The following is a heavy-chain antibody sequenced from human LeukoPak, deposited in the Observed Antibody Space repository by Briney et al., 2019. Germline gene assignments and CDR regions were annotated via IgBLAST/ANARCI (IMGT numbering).Heavy chain of an antibody. D-gene: IGHD1-1*01. J-gene: IGHJ4*02. V-gene: IGHV1-3*01. Sequence: ASVKVSCKASGYTFTSYATHWVRQAPGQRLEWMGWINAGNGNTKYSQKFQGRVTITRDTSASTAYMELSSLRSEDTAVYYCARALRYPAPFGYWGQGTLVTVSS. CDR3: ARALRYPAPFGY. CDR1: GYTFTSYA. CDR2: INAGNGNT.